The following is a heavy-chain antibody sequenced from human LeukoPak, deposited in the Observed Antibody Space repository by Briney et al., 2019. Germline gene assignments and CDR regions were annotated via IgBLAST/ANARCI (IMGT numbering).Heavy chain of an antibody. D-gene: IGHD3-3*01. CDR1: GLTVSSNF. Sequence: QTGGSLRLSCAASGLTVSSNFMNWVRQTPGKGLEWVSIIYSNGNGYYAASVEGRFTISRDNSKNTVYLQMNSLTAEDTAVYYCARPLRSNNNMDVWGQGTTVIVSS. V-gene: IGHV3-53*01. CDR3: ARPLRSNNNMDV. J-gene: IGHJ6*02. CDR2: IYSNGNG.